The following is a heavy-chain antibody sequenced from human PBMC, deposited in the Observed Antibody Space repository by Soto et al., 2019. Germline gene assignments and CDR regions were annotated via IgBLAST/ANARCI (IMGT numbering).Heavy chain of an antibody. V-gene: IGHV5-51*01. D-gene: IGHD2-21*01. Sequence: PVESLKISWQASGYIFINYWIGCLRQMPGKGLEWMAIINPGNSETRYSPAFQGQVTISADKSITTTYLQWDSLKASDTAMYFCARPHNNYVASWGQGTLVTVSS. CDR3: ARPHNNYVAS. J-gene: IGHJ4*02. CDR2: INPGNSET. CDR1: GYIFINYW.